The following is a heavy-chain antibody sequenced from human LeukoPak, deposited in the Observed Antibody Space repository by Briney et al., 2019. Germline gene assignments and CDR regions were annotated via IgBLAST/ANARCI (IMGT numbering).Heavy chain of an antibody. D-gene: IGHD3-10*01. CDR3: ARSGFGSGISFDL. CDR2: IIPIFGTV. Sequence: ASVKVSCKASGGTFSSYAISWVRQAPGQGLEWMGGIIPIFGTVNYAQKFQGRVTMTRDTSITTAYMELSSLRSEDTAVYYCARSGFGSGISFDLWGQGTLVTVSS. CDR1: GGTFSSYA. V-gene: IGHV1-69*05. J-gene: IGHJ5*02.